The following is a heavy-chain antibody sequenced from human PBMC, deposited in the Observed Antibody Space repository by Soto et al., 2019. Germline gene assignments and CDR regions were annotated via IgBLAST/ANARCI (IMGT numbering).Heavy chain of an antibody. J-gene: IGHJ4*02. Sequence: GGSLRLSCAASGFTFSSYSMRWVRQAPGKGLEWVSYISSSGSTIYYADSVKGRFTISRDDAKNSLYLQMNSLRDEDTAVYYRARPSVPGGSSSCHYWGQGTLVTVSP. V-gene: IGHV3-48*02. CDR2: ISSSGSTI. D-gene: IGHD1-26*01. CDR1: GFTFSSYS. CDR3: ARPSVPGGSSSCHY.